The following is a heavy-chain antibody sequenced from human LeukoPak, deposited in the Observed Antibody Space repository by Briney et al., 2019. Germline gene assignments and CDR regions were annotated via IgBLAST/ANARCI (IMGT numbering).Heavy chain of an antibody. J-gene: IGHJ3*02. CDR2: ISSSSSYI. D-gene: IGHD3-16*01. Sequence: GGSLRLSCAASGFAFSSYSMNWVRQAPGKGLEWVSSISSSSSYIYYADSVKGRFTISRDNAKNSLYLQMNSLRAEDTAVYYCARVGDRDAFDIWGQGTMVTVSS. CDR1: GFAFSSYS. CDR3: ARVGDRDAFDI. V-gene: IGHV3-21*01.